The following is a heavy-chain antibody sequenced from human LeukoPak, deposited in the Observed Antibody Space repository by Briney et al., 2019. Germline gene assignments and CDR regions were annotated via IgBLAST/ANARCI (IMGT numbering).Heavy chain of an antibody. D-gene: IGHD3-10*01. J-gene: IGHJ6*03. CDR2: IYYSGST. Sequence: SETLSLTCTVSGGSISSYYWSWIRQPPGKGLEWIGYIYYSGSTNYNPSLKSRVTISVDTSKNQFSLKLSSVTAADTAVYYCARPVRKRGYYYMDVWGKGTTVTVSS. CDR1: GGSISSYY. V-gene: IGHV4-59*01. CDR3: ARPVRKRGYYYMDV.